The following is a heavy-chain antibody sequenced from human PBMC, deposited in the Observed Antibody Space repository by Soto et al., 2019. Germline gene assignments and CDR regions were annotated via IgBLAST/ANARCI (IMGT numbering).Heavy chain of an antibody. V-gene: IGHV4-31*03. Sequence: PSETLSLTCTVSGGSISSGGYYWSWIRQHPGKGLEWIGYIYYSGSTYYNPSPKSRVTISVDTSKTPFSLKLRCVAAADTAVYYCAREALIVVVPGAIRPPENYNYYYMEVWGKGTTVTVSS. CDR1: GGSISSGGYY. J-gene: IGHJ6*03. CDR3: AREALIVVVPGAIRPPENYNYYYMEV. CDR2: IYYSGST. D-gene: IGHD2-2*02.